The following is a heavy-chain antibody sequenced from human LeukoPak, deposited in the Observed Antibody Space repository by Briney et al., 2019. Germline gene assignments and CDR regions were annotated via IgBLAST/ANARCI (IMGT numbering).Heavy chain of an antibody. J-gene: IGHJ6*02. Sequence: PGGSLRLSCAASGFTFNSYAMSWVRQAPEKGLEWVATISGSGGGTYYADSVKGRFTISRDNSKNTLYLQMNSLRVEDTALYYCARATPTKVPRDYYGMDVWGQGTTVTVSS. CDR1: GFTFNSYA. D-gene: IGHD4/OR15-4a*01. CDR3: ARATPTKVPRDYYGMDV. CDR2: ISGSGGGT. V-gene: IGHV3-23*01.